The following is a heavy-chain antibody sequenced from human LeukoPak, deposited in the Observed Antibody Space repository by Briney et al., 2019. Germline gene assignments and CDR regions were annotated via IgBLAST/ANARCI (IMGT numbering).Heavy chain of an antibody. CDR1: GFTFDDYA. D-gene: IGHD1-26*01. Sequence: GGSLRLSCAASGFTFDDYAMHWVRQAPGKGLEWVSGISWNSGSIGYADSVKGRFTISRDNAKNTLYLQMNSLRAEGTAVCYCVRGRIVGATYGDYWGQGTLVTVSS. V-gene: IGHV3-9*01. CDR2: ISWNSGSI. J-gene: IGHJ4*02. CDR3: VRGRIVGATYGDY.